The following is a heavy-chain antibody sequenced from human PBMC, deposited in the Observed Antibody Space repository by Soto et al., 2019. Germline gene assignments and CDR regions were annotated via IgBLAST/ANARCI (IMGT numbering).Heavy chain of an antibody. D-gene: IGHD2-21*01. CDR3: ARLPVVVIALGYFDP. CDR2: VYYTGFT. Sequence: QLQLQESGPGLVKPSETLSLTCTVSGGSISSSYYWGWVRQPPGKGLECIGAVYYTGFTYYNPSLKSRLTISLDTSKNQFSLRLSSVTAADTAIYYCARLPVVVIALGYFDPWGPGTLVTVSS. J-gene: IGHJ5*02. V-gene: IGHV4-39*01. CDR1: GGSISSSYY.